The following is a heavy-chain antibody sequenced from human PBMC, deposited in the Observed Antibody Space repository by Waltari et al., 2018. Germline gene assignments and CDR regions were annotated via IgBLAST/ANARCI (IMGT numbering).Heavy chain of an antibody. V-gene: IGHV1-8*01. Sequence: QVQLVQSGAEVKKPGASVKVSCKASGYTFTSYDINWVRQATGQGLEWMGWMNPNSGNTGYAQKFQGRVTMTRNTSISTAYMELSSLRSEDTAVYYCARHQGLSGGFIAAAIGYWGQGTLVTVAS. CDR1: GYTFTSYD. D-gene: IGHD6-13*01. CDR2: MNPNSGNT. CDR3: ARHQGLSGGFIAAAIGY. J-gene: IGHJ4*02.